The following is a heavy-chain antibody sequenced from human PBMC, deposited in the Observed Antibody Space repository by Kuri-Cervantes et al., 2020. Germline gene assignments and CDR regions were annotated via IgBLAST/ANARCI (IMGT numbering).Heavy chain of an antibody. CDR2: IYYSGST. D-gene: IGHD3-10*01. Sequence: SETLSLTCTVSGGSISSGDYYWSWIRQPPGKGLEWIGYIYYSGSTYYNPSLKSRVTVSVDTSKNQFSLKLSSVTAADTAVYYCATGAMVQAVTILYSFDYWGQGTLVTVSS. CDR3: ATGAMVQAVTILYSFDY. V-gene: IGHV4-30-4*02. CDR1: GGSISSGDYY. J-gene: IGHJ4*02.